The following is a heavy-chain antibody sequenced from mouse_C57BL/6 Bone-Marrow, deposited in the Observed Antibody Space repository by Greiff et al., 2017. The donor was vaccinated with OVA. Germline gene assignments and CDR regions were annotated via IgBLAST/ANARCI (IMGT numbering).Heavy chain of an antibody. Sequence: VQLQQSGAELARPGASVKLSCKASGYTFTSYGISWVKQRTGQGLEWIGEIYPRSGNTYYNEKFKGKATLTADKSYSTAYMELRSLTSEDSAVYFCARGHYGSSSLYWYFDVWGTGTTVTVSS. CDR1: GYTFTSYG. J-gene: IGHJ1*03. CDR2: IYPRSGNT. CDR3: ARGHYGSSSLYWYFDV. D-gene: IGHD1-1*01. V-gene: IGHV1-81*01.